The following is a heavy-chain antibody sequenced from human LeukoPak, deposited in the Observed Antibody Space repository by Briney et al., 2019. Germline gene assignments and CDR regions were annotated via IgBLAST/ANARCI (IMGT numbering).Heavy chain of an antibody. D-gene: IGHD5-18*01. Sequence: PGGSLRLSCAASGFTFSSYAMSSVRQAPGKGLEWVSAISGSGGSTYYADSVKGRFTISRDNSKNTLYLQMNSLRAEDTAVYYCAKAPTAINWFDPWGQGTLVTVSS. CDR1: GFTFSSYA. CDR2: ISGSGGST. J-gene: IGHJ5*02. V-gene: IGHV3-23*01. CDR3: AKAPTAINWFDP.